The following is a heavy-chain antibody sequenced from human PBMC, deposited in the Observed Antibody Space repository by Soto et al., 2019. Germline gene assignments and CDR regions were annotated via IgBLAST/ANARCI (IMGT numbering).Heavy chain of an antibody. V-gene: IGHV1-2*02. CDR3: ARDRKIEVAGTVDY. Sequence: ASVKVSCKASGYSFTKYHMHWVRQAPGQGLEWMGWINPGSGVTNYAQKFQGRVTMTRDTASGTAYMDLRRLTSDDTAVYYCARDRKIEVAGTVDYWGQGTMVTVSS. CDR2: INPGSGVT. J-gene: IGHJ4*02. CDR1: GYSFTKYH. D-gene: IGHD6-19*01.